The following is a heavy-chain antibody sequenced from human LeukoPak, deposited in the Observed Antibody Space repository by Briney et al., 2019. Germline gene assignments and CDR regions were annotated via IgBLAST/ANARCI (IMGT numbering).Heavy chain of an antibody. CDR2: ISGSGGST. V-gene: IGHV3-23*01. CDR3: ATLPT. CDR1: GFTVSNNY. D-gene: IGHD4-17*01. J-gene: IGHJ4*02. Sequence: GGSLRLSCAASGFTVSNNYMGWVRQAPGKGLEWVSSISGSGGSTYYADSVKGRFTISRDNSKNTLYLQMNSLRAEDTALYYCATLPTWGQGTLVTVSS.